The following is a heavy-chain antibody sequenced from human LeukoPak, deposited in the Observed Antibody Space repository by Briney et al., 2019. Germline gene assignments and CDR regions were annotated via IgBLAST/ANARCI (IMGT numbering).Heavy chain of an antibody. D-gene: IGHD2-15*01. V-gene: IGHV3-30*04. CDR2: ISYDGSNK. CDR1: GFTFSSYA. CDR3: ATLPPPATRGGDDAFDI. J-gene: IGHJ3*02. Sequence: GGSLRLSCAASGFTFSSYAVHWVRQAPGKGLEWVAVISYDGSNKYYADSVKGRFTISRDNSKNTLYLQINSLRAEDTPVYYCATLPPPATRGGDDAFDIWGQGTMVTVSS.